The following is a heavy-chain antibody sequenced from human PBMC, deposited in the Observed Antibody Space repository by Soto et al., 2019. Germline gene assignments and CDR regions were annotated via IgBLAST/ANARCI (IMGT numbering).Heavy chain of an antibody. Sequence: QVQVVESGGGVVQPGRSLRLSCAASGFIFSRYAIHWVRQAPGKGLEWLAVISKDGSSKYYLDSVKGRFTISRDNSKNTVHLEMNSLRDEDTALYYCARPRSGAVADSFDFWGQGTLVTVSS. CDR1: GFIFSRYA. D-gene: IGHD3-3*01. V-gene: IGHV3-30*04. CDR2: ISKDGSSK. CDR3: ARPRSGAVADSFDF. J-gene: IGHJ4*02.